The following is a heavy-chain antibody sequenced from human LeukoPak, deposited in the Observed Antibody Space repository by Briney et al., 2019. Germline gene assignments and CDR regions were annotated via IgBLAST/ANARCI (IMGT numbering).Heavy chain of an antibody. V-gene: IGHV3-30*03. CDR2: ISYDGSNK. D-gene: IGHD3-9*01. CDR3: ARSDILTGYLNYYYGMDV. Sequence: GGSLRLSCVASGFRFSNYSMTWVRQAPGKGLEWVAVISYDGSNKYYADSVKGRFTISRDNSKNTLYLQMNSLRAEDTAVYYCARSDILTGYLNYYYGMDVWGQGTTVTVSS. CDR1: GFRFSNYS. J-gene: IGHJ6*02.